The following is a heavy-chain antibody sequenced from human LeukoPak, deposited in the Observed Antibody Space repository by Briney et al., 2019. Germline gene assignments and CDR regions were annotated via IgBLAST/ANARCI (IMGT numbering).Heavy chain of an antibody. J-gene: IGHJ4*02. D-gene: IGHD5-12*01. CDR2: ISSSSSYI. CDR1: GFTFSSYS. CDR3: ARDPGGYDSRFDY. V-gene: IGHV3-21*01. Sequence: PGGSLRLSCAASGFTFSSYSMNWVRQAPGKGLEWVSSISSSSSYIYYADSVKGRFTISRDNAKNSLYLQMNSLRAEDTAVYYCARDPGGYDSRFDYWGQGTLVTVSS.